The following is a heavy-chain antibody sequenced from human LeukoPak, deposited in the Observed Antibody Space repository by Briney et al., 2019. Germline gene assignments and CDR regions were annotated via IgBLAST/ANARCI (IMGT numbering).Heavy chain of an antibody. V-gene: IGHV1-8*01. CDR3: ARGAPDSSGYYRHFDY. CDR2: MNPNSGNT. Sequence: GASVKVSCKASGYTFTSYDINWVRQATGQGLEWMGWMNPNSGNTGYAQKFQGRVSMNRNSSVSTGYMELSRLRSEDTAVYYCARGAPDSSGYYRHFDYWGQGTLVTVSS. D-gene: IGHD3-22*01. CDR1: GYTFTSYD. J-gene: IGHJ4*02.